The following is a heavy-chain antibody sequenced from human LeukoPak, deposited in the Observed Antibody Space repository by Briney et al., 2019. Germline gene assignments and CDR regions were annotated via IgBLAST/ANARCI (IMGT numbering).Heavy chain of an antibody. J-gene: IGHJ3*02. CDR3: ARVPKGAPLAGAFDI. Sequence: GASVEVSCKASGYTFTSYYMHWVREAPAQELEWMGIINPSGGSTSYAQKFQGRVTMTRDTSTSTVYMELSSLRSEDTAVYYCARVPKGAPLAGAFDIWAQGTMVTVSS. CDR2: INPSGGST. V-gene: IGHV1-46*01. CDR1: GYTFTSYY. D-gene: IGHD1-26*01.